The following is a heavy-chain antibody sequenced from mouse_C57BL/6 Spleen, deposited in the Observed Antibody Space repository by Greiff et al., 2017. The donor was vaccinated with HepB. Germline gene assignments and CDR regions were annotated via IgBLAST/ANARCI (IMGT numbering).Heavy chain of an antibody. CDR1: GFTFSSYG. CDR2: ISSGGSYT. J-gene: IGHJ2*01. Sequence: EVKLVESGGDLVKPGGSLKLSCAASGFTFSSYGMSWVRQTPDKRLEWVATISSGGSYTYYPDSVKGRFTISRDNAKNTMYLQMSSLKSEDTAMYYCARGRDYDGFDYWGQGTTLTVSS. D-gene: IGHD2-4*01. CDR3: ARGRDYDGFDY. V-gene: IGHV5-6*02.